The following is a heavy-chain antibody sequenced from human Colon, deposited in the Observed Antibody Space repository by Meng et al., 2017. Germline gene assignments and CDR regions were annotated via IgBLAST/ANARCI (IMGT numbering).Heavy chain of an antibody. D-gene: IGHD3-22*01. CDR3: ATTGSRSSGS. CDR2: ISTTGSIA. V-gene: IGHV3-11*01. CDR1: LIIFSDYY. Sequence: QVQLVGSGGGWVKPGGSLRLSCAASLIIFSDYYMAWIRQTRGKGLEWVSYISTTGSIAYYADSVKGLFTISRDNAKNSVYLQMNSLRAEDTAVYYCATTGSRSSGSWGQGTLVTVSS. J-gene: IGHJ4*02.